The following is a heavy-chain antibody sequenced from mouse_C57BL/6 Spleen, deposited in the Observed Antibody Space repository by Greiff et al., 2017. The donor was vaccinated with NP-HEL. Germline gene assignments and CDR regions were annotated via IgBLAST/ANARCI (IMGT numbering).Heavy chain of an antibody. D-gene: IGHD1-1*01. J-gene: IGHJ4*01. V-gene: IGHV1-18*01. CDR3: ARGITTDY. CDR2: INPNNGGT. Sequence: EVKLQESGPELVKPGASVKIPCKASGYTFTDYNMDWVKQSHGKSLEWIGDINPNNGGTNYNQKFKGKATLTVDKSSSTAYMELRSLTSEDTAVYYCARGITTDYWGQGTSVTVSS. CDR1: GYTFTDYN.